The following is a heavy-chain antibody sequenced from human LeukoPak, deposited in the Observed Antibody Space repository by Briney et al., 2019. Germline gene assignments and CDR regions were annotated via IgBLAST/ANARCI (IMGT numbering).Heavy chain of an antibody. J-gene: IGHJ4*02. V-gene: IGHV3-53*01. CDR3: ARVAGAQFDY. CDR1: GLTVSSKY. Sequence: GGSLRLSCAASGLTVSSKYMSWVRQAPGKGLEWVSVMYNNGNTHYADSVKGRFTISRDNVKNMLYLQMNSLRPEDTAVYYCARVAGAQFDYWGQGTLVTVSS. D-gene: IGHD6-19*01. CDR2: MYNNGNT.